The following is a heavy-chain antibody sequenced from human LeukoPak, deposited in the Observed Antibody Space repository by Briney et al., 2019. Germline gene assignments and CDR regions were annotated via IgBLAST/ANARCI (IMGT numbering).Heavy chain of an antibody. D-gene: IGHD3-3*01. CDR3: ARGTARTYYDFWSGYYTRREDYYYGMDV. CDR2: INPNSGGT. CDR1: GYTFTGYY. Sequence: ASVKVSCKASGYTFTGYYMHWVRQAPGQGLEWMGWINPNSGGTNYAQKFQGRVTMTRDTSVSTAYMELSRLRSDDTAVYYCARGTARTYYDFWSGYYTRREDYYYGMDVWGQGTTVTVSS. J-gene: IGHJ6*02. V-gene: IGHV1-2*02.